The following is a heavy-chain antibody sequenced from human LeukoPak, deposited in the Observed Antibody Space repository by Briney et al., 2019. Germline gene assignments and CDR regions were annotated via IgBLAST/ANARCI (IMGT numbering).Heavy chain of an antibody. Sequence: SETLSLTCTVSGGSISSYYWSWIRQPPGKGLEWIGYIYTSGSTNYNPSLKSRVTISVDTSKNQFSLKLSSVTAADTAVYYCARHGMATILDYWGQGTLVTVSS. CDR3: ARHGMATILDY. CDR2: IYTSGST. CDR1: GGSISSYY. D-gene: IGHD5-24*01. V-gene: IGHV4-4*09. J-gene: IGHJ4*02.